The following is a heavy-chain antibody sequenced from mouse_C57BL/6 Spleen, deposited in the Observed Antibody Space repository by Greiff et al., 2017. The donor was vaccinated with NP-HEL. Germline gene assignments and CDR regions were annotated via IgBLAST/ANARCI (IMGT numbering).Heavy chain of an antibody. CDR1: GFNIKNTY. V-gene: IGHV14-3*01. CDR3: ASLDGYYDYAMDY. Sequence: DVKLQESVAELVRPGASVKLSCTASGFNIKNTYMHWVKQRPEQGLEWIGRIDPANGNTKYAPKFQGKATITADTSSNTAYLQLSSLASEDTAIYYCASLDGYYDYAMDYWGQGTSVTVSS. J-gene: IGHJ4*01. CDR2: IDPANGNT. D-gene: IGHD2-3*01.